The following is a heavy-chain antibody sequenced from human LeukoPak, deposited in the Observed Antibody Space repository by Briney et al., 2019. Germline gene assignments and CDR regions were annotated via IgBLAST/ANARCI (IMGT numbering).Heavy chain of an antibody. Sequence: SQTLSLTCTVSGGSISGGSYYWSWIRQPAGKGLEWIGRIYTSGSTHYNPSLKSRITIPVDTSKNQFSLQLSSATAADTAVYYCARDWGVGNYYYYHMDVWGKGTTVTVSS. V-gene: IGHV4-61*02. D-gene: IGHD3-10*01. J-gene: IGHJ6*03. CDR3: ARDWGVGNYYYYHMDV. CDR2: IYTSGST. CDR1: GGSISGGSYY.